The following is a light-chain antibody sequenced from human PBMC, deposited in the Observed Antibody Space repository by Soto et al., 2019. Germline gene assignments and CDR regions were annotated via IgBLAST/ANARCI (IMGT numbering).Light chain of an antibody. J-gene: IGKJ1*01. Sequence: AIRLTQSPSSFSASTGDRVTLTCLASQGISSYLAWYQQKPGKAPKLLIYAASTLQSGVPSRFSGSGSGTDFTLTISCLQSEDFATYYCQQYYSYPRTFGQGTKVDIK. V-gene: IGKV1-8*01. CDR2: AAS. CDR3: QQYYSYPRT. CDR1: QGISSY.